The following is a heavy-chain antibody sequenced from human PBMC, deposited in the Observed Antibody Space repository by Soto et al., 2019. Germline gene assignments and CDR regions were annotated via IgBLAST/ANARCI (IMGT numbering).Heavy chain of an antibody. J-gene: IGHJ6*02. V-gene: IGHV1-3*01. Sequence: QVQLVQSGAEVKNPGASVKVSCKASEYTFTTYVMHWVRQAPGQRLEWMGWLNAGNDNTEYSQKLQGRVTITRDTSESTVYMELSSLSSEDTAVYYCARVGQNYYGMDVWGQGTTVTVSS. CDR2: LNAGNDNT. CDR1: EYTFTTYV. CDR3: ARVGQNYYGMDV. D-gene: IGHD3-3*01.